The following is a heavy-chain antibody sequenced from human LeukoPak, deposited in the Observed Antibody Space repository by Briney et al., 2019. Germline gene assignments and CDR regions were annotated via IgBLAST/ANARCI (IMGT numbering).Heavy chain of an antibody. CDR3: ARMYTLRYFDWLDQGFDY. D-gene: IGHD3-9*01. V-gene: IGHV3-30*01. J-gene: IGHJ4*02. Sequence: GGSLRLSCAASGFTLSSYAMHWDRQAPGKGLEWVAVISYDGGTQYYADSVKGRFTISRDKSKNTVYLQMNSLRAEDTAVYYCARMYTLRYFDWLDQGFDYWGQGTLVTVSS. CDR2: ISYDGGTQ. CDR1: GFTLSSYA.